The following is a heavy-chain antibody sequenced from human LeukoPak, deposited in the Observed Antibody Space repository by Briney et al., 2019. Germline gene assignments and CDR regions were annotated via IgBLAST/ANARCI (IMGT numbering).Heavy chain of an antibody. CDR3: TTASGYSYGYGDY. CDR1: GFTFSNAW. J-gene: IGHJ4*02. D-gene: IGHD5-18*01. Sequence: GGSLRLSCAASGFTFSNAWMSWVRQAQGKGLEWVGRIKSKTDGGTTDYAAPVKGRFTISRDDSKNTLYLQMNSLKTEDTAVYYCTTASGYSYGYGDYWGQGTLVTVSS. V-gene: IGHV3-15*01. CDR2: IKSKTDGGTT.